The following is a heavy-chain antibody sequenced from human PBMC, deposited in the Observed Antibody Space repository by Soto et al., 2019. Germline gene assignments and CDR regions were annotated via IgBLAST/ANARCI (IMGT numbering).Heavy chain of an antibody. CDR3: STSGGSGWYFDH. J-gene: IGHJ4*02. CDR1: GFTFGVYA. D-gene: IGHD6-25*01. CDR2: IRSKAYGGTT. Sequence: GGSMRLSCRGSGFTFGVYAMSWFRQAPGKGLEWMGFIRSKAYGGTTEYAASVKGRFTISRDDSKSIAYLQMDSLKTEDTAVYDCSTSGGSGWYFDHRGQGTLVTVSS. V-gene: IGHV3-49*03.